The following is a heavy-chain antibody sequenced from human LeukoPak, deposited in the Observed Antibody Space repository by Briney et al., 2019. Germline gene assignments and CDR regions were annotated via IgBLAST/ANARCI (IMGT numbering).Heavy chain of an antibody. Sequence: PGGSLRLSCAASGFTFSSYGMHWVRQAPGKGLEWVAFIRYDGSNKHYADSVKGRFTISRDNSKNTLYLQMNSLRAEDTAVYYCAKGWHLDYWGQGTLVTVSS. J-gene: IGHJ4*02. CDR3: AKGWHLDY. CDR1: GFTFSSYG. D-gene: IGHD6-19*01. CDR2: IRYDGSNK. V-gene: IGHV3-30*02.